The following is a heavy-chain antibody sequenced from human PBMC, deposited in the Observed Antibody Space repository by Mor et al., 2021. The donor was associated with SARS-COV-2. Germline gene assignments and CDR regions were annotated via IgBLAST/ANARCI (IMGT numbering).Heavy chain of an antibody. CDR3: ARHGGIPSNYF. CDR2: IDDTGSA. D-gene: IGHD3-16*01. Sequence: IDDTGSANYNPSLKSRVTISVDTSKNQFSLKLTSVTAADTATYYCARHGGIPSNYF. V-gene: IGHV4-59*08. J-gene: IGHJ4*01.